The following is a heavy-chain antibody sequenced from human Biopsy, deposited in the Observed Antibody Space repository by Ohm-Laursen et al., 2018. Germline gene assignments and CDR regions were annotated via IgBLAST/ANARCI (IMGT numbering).Heavy chain of an antibody. CDR2: INPNSGNA. J-gene: IGHJ6*02. Sequence: AASVKVSCKASGFSFTGYYIHWVRQAPGHGLEWMGWINPNSGNANYAQSFQGRLTVTRDTSISTAYMELTSLTFDDTAIYYCARVPAYPSIDGYYGLDLWGQGTTVIVSS. V-gene: IGHV1-2*02. CDR3: ARVPAYPSIDGYYGLDL. D-gene: IGHD3-9*01. CDR1: GFSFTGYY.